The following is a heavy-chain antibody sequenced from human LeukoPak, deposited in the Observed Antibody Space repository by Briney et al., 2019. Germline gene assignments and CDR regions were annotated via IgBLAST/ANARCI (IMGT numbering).Heavy chain of an antibody. CDR2: ISGDGGST. J-gene: IGHJ6*03. Sequence: PGGSLRPSCAASGFTFDDYAMHWVRQAPGKGLEWVSLISGDGGSTYYADSVKGRFTISRDNSKNSLYLQMNSLRTEDTALYYCAKDIRDYYYMDVWGKGTTVTVSS. V-gene: IGHV3-43*02. CDR1: GFTFDDYA. CDR3: AKDIRDYYYMDV.